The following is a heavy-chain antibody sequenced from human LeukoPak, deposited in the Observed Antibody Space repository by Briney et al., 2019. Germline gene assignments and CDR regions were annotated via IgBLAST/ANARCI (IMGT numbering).Heavy chain of an antibody. J-gene: IGHJ4*02. Sequence: PSETLSLTCAVYGGSFSGYYWSWIRQPPGKGLEWIGEINHSGSTNYNPSLKSRVTISVDTSKNQFSLKLSSVTAADTAVYYCARQLYSSSWYYFDYWGQGTLVTVSS. D-gene: IGHD6-13*01. V-gene: IGHV4-34*01. CDR3: ARQLYSSSWYYFDY. CDR1: GGSFSGYY. CDR2: INHSGST.